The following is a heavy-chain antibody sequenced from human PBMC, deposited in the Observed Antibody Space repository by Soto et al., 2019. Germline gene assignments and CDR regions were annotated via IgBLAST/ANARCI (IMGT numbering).Heavy chain of an antibody. CDR2: ISYDGSNK. D-gene: IGHD6-19*01. CDR1: GFTFSSYG. CDR3: AKDVDPSFIAVAGTFDY. J-gene: IGHJ4*02. Sequence: GGSLRLSCAASGFTFSSYGMHWVRQAPGKGLEWVAVISYDGSNKYYADSVKGRFTISRDNSKNTLYLQMNSLRAEDTAVYYCAKDVDPSFIAVAGTFDYWGQGTLVTVSS. V-gene: IGHV3-30*18.